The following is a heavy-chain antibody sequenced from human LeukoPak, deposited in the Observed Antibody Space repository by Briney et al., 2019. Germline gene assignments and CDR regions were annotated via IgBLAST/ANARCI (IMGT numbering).Heavy chain of an antibody. Sequence: GGSLRLSCAASGFTFSSYGMHWVRQAPGTGLEWVALISYDGGDQFYEDSVKGRFTISRDNSKNTLYLQMNSLRAEDTAVYYCAKGLPHSVRWYYFDSWGQGTLVTVSS. V-gene: IGHV3-30*18. CDR3: AKGLPHSVRWYYFDS. D-gene: IGHD6-13*01. CDR2: ISYDGGDQ. J-gene: IGHJ4*02. CDR1: GFTFSSYG.